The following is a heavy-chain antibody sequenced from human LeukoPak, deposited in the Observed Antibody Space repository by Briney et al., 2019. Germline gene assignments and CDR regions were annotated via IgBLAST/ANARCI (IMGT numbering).Heavy chain of an antibody. D-gene: IGHD2-8*01. J-gene: IGHJ4*02. CDR1: GFTFTSHA. CDR3: AKELMGFDY. V-gene: IGHV3-23*01. Sequence: PGGSLRLSCVASGFTFTSHAMSWVRQAPGKGLEWVSAVSGTGITTYYADSVKGRSTVSRDNSKDTVYLQMNSLRGEDTAVYYCAKELMGFDYWGQGSLVTVSS. CDR2: VSGTGITT.